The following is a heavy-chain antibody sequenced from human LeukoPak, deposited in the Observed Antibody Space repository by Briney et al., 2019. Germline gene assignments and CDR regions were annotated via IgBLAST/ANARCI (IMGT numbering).Heavy chain of an antibody. V-gene: IGHV3-21*01. J-gene: IGHJ5*02. CDR2: ISSSSSYI. D-gene: IGHD1-1*01. Sequence: PGGSLRLSCAASGFTFSSYSMNWVRQAPGKGLEWVSSISSSSSYIYYADSVKGRFTISRDNAKNSLYLQMNSLRAEDTAVYYGARAGTAYNWFDPWGQGTLVTVSS. CDR3: ARAGTAYNWFDP. CDR1: GFTFSSYS.